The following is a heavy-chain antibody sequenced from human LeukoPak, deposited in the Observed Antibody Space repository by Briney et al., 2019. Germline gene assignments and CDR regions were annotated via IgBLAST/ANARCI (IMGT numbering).Heavy chain of an antibody. J-gene: IGHJ4*02. CDR2: ISNYNGNT. Sequence: ASVKVSCKASGYIFTSYAFSWVRQAPGQGLEWMGWISNYNGNTNYAQNFQGRVSMTTDTSTSTAYMELRSLRSDDTAIYYCAREMKYCSGGTCFPLDYWGQGTLVTVSS. CDR3: AREMKYCSGGTCFPLDY. D-gene: IGHD2-15*01. V-gene: IGHV1-18*01. CDR1: GYIFTSYA.